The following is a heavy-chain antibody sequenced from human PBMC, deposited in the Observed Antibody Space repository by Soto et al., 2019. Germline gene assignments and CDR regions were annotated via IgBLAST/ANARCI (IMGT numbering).Heavy chain of an antibody. J-gene: IGHJ3*02. CDR2: ITSSGSV. D-gene: IGHD5-12*01. CDR3: TKEKAVMYSGYDAFEI. Sequence: GVSLRLSCAASGFTFSDYEMNWVRQAPGKGLEWLAHITSSGSVMYADFVKGRFTISRDNADNSLYLQMTSLRAEDTALYYCTKEKAVMYSGYDAFEIWGRGTMVT. V-gene: IGHV3-48*03. CDR1: GFTFSDYE.